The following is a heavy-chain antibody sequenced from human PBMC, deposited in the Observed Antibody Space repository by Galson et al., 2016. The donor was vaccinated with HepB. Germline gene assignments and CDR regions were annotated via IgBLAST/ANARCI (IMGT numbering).Heavy chain of an antibody. V-gene: IGHV5-51*01. CDR3: ARPRGYDNYFDY. CDR2: IYPGDSDA. J-gene: IGHJ4*02. CDR1: GNSFATNW. Sequence: QSGAEVKTPGESLKISCKDSGNSFATNWIGWVRQMPGKGLEWMGIIYPGDSDARYSPSFQGQVTISADKSISTAYLQWSSLRASDTAMNFCARPRGYDNYFDYWGQGTLVTVSS. D-gene: IGHD5-12*01.